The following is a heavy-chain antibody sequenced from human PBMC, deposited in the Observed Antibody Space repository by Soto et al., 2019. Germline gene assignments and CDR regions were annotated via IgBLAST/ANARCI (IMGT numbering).Heavy chain of an antibody. J-gene: IGHJ5*02. D-gene: IGHD3-10*01. CDR1: GGSISSGGYY. V-gene: IGHV4-31*03. Sequence: QVQLQESGPGLVKPSQTLSLTCTVSGGSISSGGYYWSWIRQHPGKGLEWIGYIYYSGSTYYNPSLKSRVTISVDTSKNQLSLKLSSVTAADTAVYYCARGESLPTILLWFGDHPRQFDPWGQGTLVTVSS. CDR2: IYYSGST. CDR3: ARGESLPTILLWFGDHPRQFDP.